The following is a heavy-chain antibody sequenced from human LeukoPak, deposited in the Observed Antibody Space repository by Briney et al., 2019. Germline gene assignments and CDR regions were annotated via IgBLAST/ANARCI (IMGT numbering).Heavy chain of an antibody. CDR1: GFTVSSNY. Sequence: GGSLRLSCAASGFTVSSNYMSWVRQAPGKGLEWVSVIYSGGSTYYADSVKGRFTISRHNSKNTLYLQMNSLRAEDTAVYYCARDRNKGARGGFDYWGQGTLVTVSS. CDR2: IYSGGST. J-gene: IGHJ4*02. D-gene: IGHD1-14*01. V-gene: IGHV3-53*04. CDR3: ARDRNKGARGGFDY.